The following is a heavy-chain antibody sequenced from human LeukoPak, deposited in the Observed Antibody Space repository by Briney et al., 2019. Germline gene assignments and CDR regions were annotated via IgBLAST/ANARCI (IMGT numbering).Heavy chain of an antibody. CDR2: ISSSGSTI. Sequence: GGSPRLSCAASGFTFSDYYMSWIRQAPGKGLEWVSYISSSGSTIYYADSVKGRFTISRDNAKNSLYLQMNSLRAEDTAVYYCARDQHILTGYYVDYWGQGTLVTVSS. V-gene: IGHV3-11*04. D-gene: IGHD3-9*01. CDR3: ARDQHILTGYYVDY. CDR1: GFTFSDYY. J-gene: IGHJ4*02.